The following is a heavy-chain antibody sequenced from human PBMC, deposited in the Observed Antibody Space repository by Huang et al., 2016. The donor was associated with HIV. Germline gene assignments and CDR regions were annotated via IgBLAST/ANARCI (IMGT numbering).Heavy chain of an antibody. Sequence: QVHLEESGGGVVQPGRPLRLSCTASGFMFSTFGIDWVRQAPGKGMGWVAVISNDGRRKYYVDSVKGRFTISRDNSKNIVYLQMNSLRPEDTAVYYCAKPSGDYEFFDFWGQGTVVTVSS. CDR3: AKPSGDYEFFDF. CDR1: GFMFSTFG. CDR2: ISNDGRRK. V-gene: IGHV3-30*18. J-gene: IGHJ4*02. D-gene: IGHD4-17*01.